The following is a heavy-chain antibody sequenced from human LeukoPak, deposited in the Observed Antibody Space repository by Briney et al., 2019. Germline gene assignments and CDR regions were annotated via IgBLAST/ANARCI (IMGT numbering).Heavy chain of an antibody. J-gene: IGHJ5*02. CDR2: IRSKANRYAT. CDR1: GFTFSGSA. D-gene: IGHD4-17*01. V-gene: IGHV3-73*01. Sequence: GGSLRLSCAASGFTFSGSAMHWVRQASGKGLEWVGRIRSKANRYATAYAASVKGRSTISRVDSKNPAYLQMNSLKTEDTAVYYCTRHWFFDDYGDFKWFDPWGQGTLVTVSS. CDR3: TRHWFFDDYGDFKWFDP.